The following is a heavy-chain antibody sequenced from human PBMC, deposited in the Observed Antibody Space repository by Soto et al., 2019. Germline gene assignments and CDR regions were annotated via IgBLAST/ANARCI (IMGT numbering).Heavy chain of an antibody. CDR1: GGTFSSYA. J-gene: IGHJ5*02. CDR3: ARDLYAEGIAAANNWFAP. CDR2: IIPIFGTA. V-gene: IGHV1-69*01. Sequence: QVQLVQSGAEVKKPGSSVKVSCKASGGTFSSYAISWVRQAPGQGLEWMGGIIPIFGTANYAQKFQGRVTITADESTSTAYMELSSLRSEDTAVYYCARDLYAEGIAAANNWFAPWGQGTLVTVSS. D-gene: IGHD6-13*01.